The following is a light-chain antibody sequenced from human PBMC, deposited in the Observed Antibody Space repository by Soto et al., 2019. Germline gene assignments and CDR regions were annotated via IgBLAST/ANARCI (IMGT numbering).Light chain of an antibody. V-gene: IGLV2-14*01. CDR2: DVS. CDR1: SSDVGGYNY. J-gene: IGLJ1*01. CDR3: SSYTIGFYV. Sequence: QSALTQPASVSGSPGQSITISCTGTSSDVGGYNYVSWYQQHPGKAPKLMIYDVSDRPSGVSNRFSGSKSGNTASLTISGLQAYDAAAYSSSSYTIGFYVFGTGTNVTVL.